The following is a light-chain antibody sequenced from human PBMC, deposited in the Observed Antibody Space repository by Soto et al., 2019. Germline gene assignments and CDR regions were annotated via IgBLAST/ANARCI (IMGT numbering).Light chain of an antibody. Sequence: QSVLTQSPSASASRGASVKLTCTLSSGHSSYAIAWHQQQPEKGPRYLMKLNSDGSHSKGDGIPDRFSGSSSGAERYLTISSLQSEDEADYYCQTCGTGIRVFGGGTKLTVL. CDR3: QTCGTGIRV. V-gene: IGLV4-69*01. CDR1: SGHSSYA. CDR2: LNSDGSH. J-gene: IGLJ2*01.